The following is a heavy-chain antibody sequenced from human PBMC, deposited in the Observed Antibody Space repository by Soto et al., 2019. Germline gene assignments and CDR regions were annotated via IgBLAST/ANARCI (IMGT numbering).Heavy chain of an antibody. Sequence: EVQLLESGGGLAQPGGSLRLSCAASGFTFGSYPMSWVRQAPGQGLEWVSGIVASGGITYYADSVKGRFTISRDNSKNTLYVQMNSLRAEDTAVSYCAKNSAATIRVGYDYWGQGTLVTVSS. J-gene: IGHJ4*02. V-gene: IGHV3-23*01. CDR3: AKNSAATIRVGYDY. CDR2: IVASGGIT. D-gene: IGHD5-12*01. CDR1: GFTFGSYP.